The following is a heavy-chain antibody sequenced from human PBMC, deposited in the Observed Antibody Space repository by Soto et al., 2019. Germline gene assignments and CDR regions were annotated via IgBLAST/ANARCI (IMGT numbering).Heavy chain of an antibody. D-gene: IGHD4-17*01. J-gene: IGHJ5*02. Sequence: GASVKVSCKVSGYTLTELSMHWVRQAPGKGLEWIGGFEPENGETIYAQKFQGRVTMTEDTSTDTAYMELSSLRSEDTAVYYCAAEIDDYADFNHWGQGTPVTVSS. CDR1: GYTLTELS. V-gene: IGHV1-24*01. CDR3: AAEIDDYADFNH. CDR2: FEPENGET.